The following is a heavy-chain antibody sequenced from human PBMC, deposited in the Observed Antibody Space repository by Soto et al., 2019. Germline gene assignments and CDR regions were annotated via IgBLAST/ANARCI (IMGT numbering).Heavy chain of an antibody. CDR2: ISAYDDKT. CDR3: ARDRLIAVTGLLRN. Sequence: QVQLVQSGAEVKKPGASVKVSCKTSGYPFTSYGINWVRQAPGQGPEWMGWISAYDDKTIYSQKFQGRVTLTADTSTTTAYMELRGLRFDDTPVYYCARDRLIAVTGLLRNWGQGTLVTVSS. V-gene: IGHV1-18*01. J-gene: IGHJ4*02. D-gene: IGHD6-19*01. CDR1: GYPFTSYG.